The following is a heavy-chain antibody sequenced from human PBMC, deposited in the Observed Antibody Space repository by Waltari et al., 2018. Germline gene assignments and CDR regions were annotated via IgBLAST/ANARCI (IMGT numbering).Heavy chain of an antibody. CDR2: IYYSGST. J-gene: IGHJ4*02. CDR3: ARGPALDY. V-gene: IGHV4-59*01. CDR1: GGSISRYY. Sequence: QVQLQESGPGLVKPSETLSLPCTVSGGSISRYYWGWIRQPPGKGLEWIGYIYYSGSTNYNPSLKSRVTISVDTSKNQFSLKLSSVTAADTAVYYCARGPALDYWGQGTLVTVSS.